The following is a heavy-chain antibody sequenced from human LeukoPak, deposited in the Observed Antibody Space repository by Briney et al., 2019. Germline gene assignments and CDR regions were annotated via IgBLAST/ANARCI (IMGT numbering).Heavy chain of an antibody. D-gene: IGHD5-24*01. CDR1: GFTFSNFA. Sequence: GGSLRLSCAASGFTFSNFAMHWVRQAPGKGLEWVARIREKPHSYSTEYAASVKGRFTISRDDSKNSLHLQMSSLKTEDTAVYYCARGFRYGSNWGFDYWGQGTLVTVSS. CDR2: IREKPHSYST. J-gene: IGHJ4*02. V-gene: IGHV3-72*01. CDR3: ARGFRYGSNWGFDY.